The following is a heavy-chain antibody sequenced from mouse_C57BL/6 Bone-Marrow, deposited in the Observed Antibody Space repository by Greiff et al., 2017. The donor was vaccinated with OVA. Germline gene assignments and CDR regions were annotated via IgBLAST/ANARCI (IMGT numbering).Heavy chain of an antibody. CDR2: IDPETGGT. J-gene: IGHJ4*01. CDR1: GYTFTDYE. CDR3: TRGYSNYYARDY. D-gene: IGHD2-5*01. V-gene: IGHV1-15*01. Sequence: QVQLQQSGAELVRPGASVTLSCKASGYTFTDYEMHWVKQTPVHGLEWIGAIDPETGGTAYNQKFKGKAILTADKSSSTAYMELRSLTSEDSAVYYCTRGYSNYYARDYWGQGPSVTVSS.